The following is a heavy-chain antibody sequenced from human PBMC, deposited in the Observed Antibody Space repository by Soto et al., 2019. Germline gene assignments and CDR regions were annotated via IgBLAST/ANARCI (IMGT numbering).Heavy chain of an antibody. CDR3: AKDFGFFGTDV. V-gene: IGHV4-59*01. D-gene: IGHD3-16*01. CDR2: IDYSGST. Sequence: SETLSLTCSVSGGSISNSYCNWIRQPPGKGLEWIGNIDYSGSTNYNPSLRSRVTISPDTSKNQFSLNLRSVTAADTAVYYCAKDFGFFGTDVWGQGTTVTVSS. CDR1: GGSISNSY. J-gene: IGHJ6*02.